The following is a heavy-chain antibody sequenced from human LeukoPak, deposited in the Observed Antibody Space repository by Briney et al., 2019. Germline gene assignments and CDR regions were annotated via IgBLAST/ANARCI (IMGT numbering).Heavy chain of an antibody. J-gene: IGHJ4*02. D-gene: IGHD3-9*01. V-gene: IGHV4-4*07. Sequence: SETLSLTCTVSGGSISSYYWSWIRQPAGKGLEWIGRIYTSGSTNYNPSLKSRVTMSVGTSKNQFSLKLSSVTAADTAVYYCAREHQNVLRYFDWSPKWYFDYWGQGTLVTVSS. CDR1: GGSISSYY. CDR3: AREHQNVLRYFDWSPKWYFDY. CDR2: IYTSGST.